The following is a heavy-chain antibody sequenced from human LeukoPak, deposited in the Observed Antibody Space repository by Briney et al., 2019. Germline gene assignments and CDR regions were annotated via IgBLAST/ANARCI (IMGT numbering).Heavy chain of an antibody. V-gene: IGHV4-39*01. CDR3: ARGVNYFDY. D-gene: IGHD3-16*01. Sequence: SETLSLTCTVSGGSISSSSYYWGWIRQPPGKGLEWIGSIYYSGSTYYNPSLKSRVTISVDTSKNQFSLKLSSVTAADTAVYYCARGVNYFDYWGQGTLVTVSS. CDR1: GGSISSSSYY. J-gene: IGHJ4*02. CDR2: IYYSGST.